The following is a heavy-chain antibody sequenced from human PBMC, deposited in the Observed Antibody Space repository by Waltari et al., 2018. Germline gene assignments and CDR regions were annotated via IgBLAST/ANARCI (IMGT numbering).Heavy chain of an antibody. CDR1: GGSISSYY. Sequence: QVQLQESGPGLVKPSETLSLTCTVSGGSISSYYWSWIRQPAGKGLEWIGRSYTSGSTNYNPSLKSRGTMSVDTSKNQFSLKLSSVTAADTAVYYCARVAPASGFSDEFDYWGQGTLVTVSS. CDR3: ARVAPASGFSDEFDY. CDR2: SYTSGST. V-gene: IGHV4-4*07. J-gene: IGHJ4*02. D-gene: IGHD3-3*01.